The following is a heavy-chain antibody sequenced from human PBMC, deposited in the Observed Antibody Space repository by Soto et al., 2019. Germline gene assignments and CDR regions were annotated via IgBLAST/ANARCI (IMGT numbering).Heavy chain of an antibody. CDR1: GGSMRSYY. D-gene: IGHD2-2*01. Sequence: QLQLQESGPGLVKPSETLSLTCSVSGGSMRSYYWSWIRQPPGKGLEWIGYIHDSGITDYNPSLKSRATISIDTFRNQLSLNLHSVTAADTAVYYCAREYAFSSDYWGQGTVVTVSS. CDR3: AREYAFSSDY. CDR2: IHDSGIT. V-gene: IGHV4-59*01. J-gene: IGHJ4*02.